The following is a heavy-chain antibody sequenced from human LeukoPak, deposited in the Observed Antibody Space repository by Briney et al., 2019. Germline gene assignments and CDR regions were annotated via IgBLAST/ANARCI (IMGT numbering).Heavy chain of an antibody. D-gene: IGHD3-22*01. CDR2: IYTSGST. Sequence: SETLSLTCTVSGGSISSYYWSWIRQPAGKGLEWIGRIYTSGSTNYNPSLKSRVTISVDTSKNQFSLKLSSVTAADTAVYYCARDYNSGYSNWFDPWGQGTLVTVSS. CDR1: GGSISSYY. V-gene: IGHV4-4*07. CDR3: ARDYNSGYSNWFDP. J-gene: IGHJ5*02.